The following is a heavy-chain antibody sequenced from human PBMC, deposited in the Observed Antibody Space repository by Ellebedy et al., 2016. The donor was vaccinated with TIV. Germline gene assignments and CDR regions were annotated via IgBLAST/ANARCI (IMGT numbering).Heavy chain of an antibody. CDR3: ARGNDYDSIYYFDY. CDR1: GYTFTDYY. Sequence: AASVKVSCKASGYTFTDYYIHWARQAPGQGLEWMGWIDPNSGDTNFAQKFQDRVTMTRDTSISTVYMELSRLRSDDTAVYSCARGNDYDSIYYFDYWGQGTLVTVSS. J-gene: IGHJ4*02. V-gene: IGHV1-2*02. CDR2: IDPNSGDT. D-gene: IGHD3-22*01.